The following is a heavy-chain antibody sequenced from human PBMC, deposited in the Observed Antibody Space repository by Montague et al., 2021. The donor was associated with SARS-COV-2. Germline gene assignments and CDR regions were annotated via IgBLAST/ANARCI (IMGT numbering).Heavy chain of an antibody. CDR2: INHSGTT. CDR1: GGSFSGYY. D-gene: IGHD1-26*01. CDR3: ARWDPQTLTLIGLRDKSASVY. Sequence: SETLSLTCAVYGGSFSGYYWTWIRQSPGKGLEWIAEINHSGTTNYNFNPSLRSRVTISVDTSKSQSSLKLSSVTAADTGVYYCARWDPQTLTLIGLRDKSASVYWGQGTLVAVSS. V-gene: IGHV4-34*01. J-gene: IGHJ4*02.